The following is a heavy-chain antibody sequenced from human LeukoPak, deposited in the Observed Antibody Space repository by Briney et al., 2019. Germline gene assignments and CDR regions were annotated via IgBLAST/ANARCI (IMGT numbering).Heavy chain of an antibody. V-gene: IGHV1-18*01. CDR1: GYTFISYG. CDR3: ARHLEGYSSSSYYYYYYMDV. D-gene: IGHD6-6*01. CDR2: VSAYADDT. J-gene: IGHJ6*03. Sequence: GASVKVSCKASGYTFISYGISWVRQAPGQGLEWMGWVSAYADDTNYVQKFQGRVTMTRNTSISTAYMELSSLRSEDTAVYYCARHLEGYSSSSYYYYYYMDVWGKGTTVTVSS.